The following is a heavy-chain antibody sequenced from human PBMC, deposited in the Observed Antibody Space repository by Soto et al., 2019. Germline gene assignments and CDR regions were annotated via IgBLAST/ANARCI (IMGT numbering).Heavy chain of an antibody. Sequence: PSETLSLTCTVSGGSISSGGYYWSWIRQHPGKGLEWIGYIYYSGSTYYNPSLKSRVTISVDTSKNQFSLKLSSVTAADTAVYYCARVRHYDILTGPYWFDPWGQGTLVTVSS. J-gene: IGHJ5*02. CDR2: IYYSGST. D-gene: IGHD3-9*01. V-gene: IGHV4-31*03. CDR3: ARVRHYDILTGPYWFDP. CDR1: GGSISSGGYY.